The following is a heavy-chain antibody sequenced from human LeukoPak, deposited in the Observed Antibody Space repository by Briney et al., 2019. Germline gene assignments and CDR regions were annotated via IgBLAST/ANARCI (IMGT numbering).Heavy chain of an antibody. J-gene: IGHJ5*02. CDR1: GFTFDDYA. D-gene: IGHD3-3*01. CDR3: AKASVGVGDSWFDP. CDR2: ISWNSGTI. Sequence: GGSLRLSCAASGFTFDDYAMHWVRQVPGKGLEWVSGISWNSGTIGYADSVKGRFTISRDNAKNSLYLQMNSLRIEDTALYYCAKASVGVGDSWFDPWGQGTLVTVSS. V-gene: IGHV3-9*01.